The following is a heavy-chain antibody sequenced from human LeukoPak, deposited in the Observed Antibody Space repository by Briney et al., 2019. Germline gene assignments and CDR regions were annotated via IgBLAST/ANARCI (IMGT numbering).Heavy chain of an antibody. Sequence: GGTLRLSCAASGFTVSSNYMSWVRQAPGKGLEWVSVIYSGGSTYYADSVKGRFTISRDNSKNTLYLQMNSLRAEDTAVYYCASDNCSSTSCAKYYYYYGMDVWGQGTTVTVS. CDR3: ASDNCSSTSCAKYYYYYGMDV. CDR1: GFTVSSNY. J-gene: IGHJ6*02. V-gene: IGHV3-53*01. CDR2: IYSGGST. D-gene: IGHD2-2*01.